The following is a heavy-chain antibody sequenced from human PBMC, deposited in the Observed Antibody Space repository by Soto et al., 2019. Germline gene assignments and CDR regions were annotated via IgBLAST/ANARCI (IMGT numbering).Heavy chain of an antibody. V-gene: IGHV4-34*01. J-gene: IGHJ6*02. Sequence: SETLSLTCAVYGGSFSGYYRSCIRHPPVKGMEWIGEINHSGDTNYNPSLKRQVTIRVDTSKNQFSLKLTSVTAADTAVYYCARGRGVRGSIIITYYYYGLDVWGQGTTVTVSS. CDR2: INHSGDT. CDR3: ARGRGVRGSIIITYYYYGLDV. D-gene: IGHD3-10*01. CDR1: GGSFSGYY.